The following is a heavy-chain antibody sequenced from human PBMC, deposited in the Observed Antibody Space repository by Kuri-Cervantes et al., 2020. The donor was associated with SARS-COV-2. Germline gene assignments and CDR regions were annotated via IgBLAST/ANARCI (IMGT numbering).Heavy chain of an antibody. J-gene: IGHJ4*02. D-gene: IGHD3-22*01. Sequence: GSLRLSCAASGFTFSTYRMHWVRQAPGKGLEWVSVISFDESDKSYVDSVKGRFTISRDNSKSTLYLQMNSLRAEDTAVYYCATQGTIYYYDTLWGQGTLVTVSS. CDR2: ISFDESDK. CDR1: GFTFSTYR. CDR3: ATQGTIYYYDTL. V-gene: IGHV3-30*03.